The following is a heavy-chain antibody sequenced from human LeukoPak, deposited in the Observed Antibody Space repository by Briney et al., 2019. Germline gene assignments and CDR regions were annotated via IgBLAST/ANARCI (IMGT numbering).Heavy chain of an antibody. Sequence: GGSLRLSCAASGFIFSSYAMHWVRQAPGKGLEWVAVISYDGRNKHYADSVKGRFTISRDNSKNTLYLQMNSLRDEDTAVYYCARSLGNPDADYWGQGTLVTVSS. J-gene: IGHJ4*02. CDR3: ARSLGNPDADY. D-gene: IGHD3-10*01. CDR2: ISYDGRNK. V-gene: IGHV3-30*04. CDR1: GFIFSSYA.